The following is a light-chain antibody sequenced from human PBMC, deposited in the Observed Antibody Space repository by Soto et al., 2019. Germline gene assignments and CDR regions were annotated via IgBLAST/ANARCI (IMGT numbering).Light chain of an antibody. Sequence: EIVLTQSQAALSLCPGDRATLSCRAIQSVSNSLVWYQHSPGQAPSLLLYDPSNRATGIPARFSGSGSGTDCTLTSSSLFPEDCAVYYFQERSNWPLTFGGGTNLEIK. CDR1: QSVSNS. CDR3: QERSNWPLT. CDR2: DPS. V-gene: IGKV3-11*01. J-gene: IGKJ4*01.